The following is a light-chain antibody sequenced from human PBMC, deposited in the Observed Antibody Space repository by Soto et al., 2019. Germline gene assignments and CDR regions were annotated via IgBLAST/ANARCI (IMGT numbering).Light chain of an antibody. Sequence: QSALTQPASVSGSPGQSITISCTGTSNDVGAYNYVSWYQHHPDKAPKLIIYNVNNRPSGVSNRFSGSKSGNTASLTISGLQAEDEADYFCISYTRIGTLVFGGGTKLTVL. J-gene: IGLJ3*02. CDR2: NVN. V-gene: IGLV2-14*03. CDR3: ISYTRIGTLV. CDR1: SNDVGAYNY.